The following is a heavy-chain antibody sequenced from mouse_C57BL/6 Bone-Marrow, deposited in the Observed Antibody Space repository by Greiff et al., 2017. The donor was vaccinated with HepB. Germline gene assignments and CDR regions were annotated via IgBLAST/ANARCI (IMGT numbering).Heavy chain of an antibody. Sequence: VQLKQSGAELVRPGASVKLSCTASGFNIKDDYMHWVKQRPEQGLEWIGWIDPENGDTEYASKFQGKATITADTSSNTAYLQLSSLTSEDTAVYFCARKGYFDVWGTGTTVTVSS. CDR2: IDPENGDT. CDR1: GFNIKDDY. CDR3: ARKGYFDV. J-gene: IGHJ1*03. V-gene: IGHV14-4*01.